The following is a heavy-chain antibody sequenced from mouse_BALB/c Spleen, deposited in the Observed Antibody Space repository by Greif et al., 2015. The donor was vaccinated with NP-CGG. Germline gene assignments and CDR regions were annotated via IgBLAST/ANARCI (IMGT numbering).Heavy chain of an antibody. V-gene: IGHV5-6-4*01. D-gene: IGHD1-1*02. CDR3: TRGGGTYAMDY. Sequence: EVKVVESGGGLVKPGGSLKLSCAASGFTFSSYTMSWVRQTPEKRLEWVATISSGGSYTYYPDSVKGRFTISRDNAKNTLYLQMSSLKSEDTDMYYCTRGGGTYAMDYWGQGTSVTVSS. CDR1: GFTFSSYT. CDR2: ISSGGSYT. J-gene: IGHJ4*01.